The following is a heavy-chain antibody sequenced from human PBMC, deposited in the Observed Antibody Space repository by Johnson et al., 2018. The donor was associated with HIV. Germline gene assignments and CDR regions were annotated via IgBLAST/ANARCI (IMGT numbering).Heavy chain of an antibody. Sequence: QVQLVESGGGLVQPGGSLRLSCAASGLTVSTYDINWVRQAPGKGLEWVSYISSSGSTIYYADSVKGRFTISRDNAKNSLYLQMNSLRAEDTAVYYCARSYGISRDAFDIWGQGTMVTVSS. V-gene: IGHV3-11*04. CDR1: GLTVSTYD. J-gene: IGHJ3*02. CDR3: ARSYGISRDAFDI. D-gene: IGHD3-10*01. CDR2: ISSSGSTI.